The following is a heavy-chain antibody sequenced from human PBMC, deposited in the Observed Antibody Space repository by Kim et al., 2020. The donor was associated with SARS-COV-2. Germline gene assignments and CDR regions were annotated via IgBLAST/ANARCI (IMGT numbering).Heavy chain of an antibody. CDR1: GGTFSSYA. Sequence: SVKVSCKASGGTFSSYAISWVRQAPGQGLEWMGGIIPIFGTANYAQKFQGRVTITADESTSTAYMELSSLRSEDTAVYYCARPPLGYYDSSGYWDYWGQGTLVTVSS. CDR2: IIPIFGTA. D-gene: IGHD3-22*01. J-gene: IGHJ4*02. V-gene: IGHV1-69*13. CDR3: ARPPLGYYDSSGYWDY.